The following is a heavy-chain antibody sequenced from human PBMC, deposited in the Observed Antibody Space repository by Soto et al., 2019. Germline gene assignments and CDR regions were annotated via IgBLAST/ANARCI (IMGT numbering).Heavy chain of an antibody. J-gene: IGHJ5*02. D-gene: IGHD2-8*01. V-gene: IGHV4-30-4*01. CDR1: GGSISSGDYY. CDR2: IYYSGST. Sequence: SETLSLTCTVSGGSISSGDYYWSWIRQPPGKGLEWIGYIYYSGSTYYNPSLKSRVTISVDTSKNQFSLKLSSVTAADTAVYYCARALAVALVFWFDPWRQGTLVTVSS. CDR3: ARALAVALVFWFDP.